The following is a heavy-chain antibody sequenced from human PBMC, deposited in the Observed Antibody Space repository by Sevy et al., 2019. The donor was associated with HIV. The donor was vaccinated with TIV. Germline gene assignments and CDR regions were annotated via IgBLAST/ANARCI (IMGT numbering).Heavy chain of an antibody. D-gene: IGHD6-13*01. CDR2: INPNSGGT. CDR3: ARIPGYSSSWYYFDY. Sequence: ASVKVSCKASGYTFTGYYMHWVRQAPGQGLEWMGWINPNSGGTNYAQKFQGRVTMTRDTSISTAYMELSRLRSDDTAVYYYARIPGYSSSWYYFDYWGQGTLVTVSS. V-gene: IGHV1-2*02. CDR1: GYTFTGYY. J-gene: IGHJ4*02.